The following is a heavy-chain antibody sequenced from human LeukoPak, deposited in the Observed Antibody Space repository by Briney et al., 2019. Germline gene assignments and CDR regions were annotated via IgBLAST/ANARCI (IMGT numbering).Heavy chain of an antibody. CDR1: GGSFSGYY. CDR2: INHSGST. Sequence: PSETLSLTCAVYGGSFSGYYWSWVRQPPGKGLEWMGEINHSGSTNYNPSLMSRVTISVDTSKNQFSLKLSSVTAADTAVYYCARGPVYYYYGMDVWGQGTTVTVSS. V-gene: IGHV4-34*01. J-gene: IGHJ6*02. CDR3: ARGPVYYYYGMDV.